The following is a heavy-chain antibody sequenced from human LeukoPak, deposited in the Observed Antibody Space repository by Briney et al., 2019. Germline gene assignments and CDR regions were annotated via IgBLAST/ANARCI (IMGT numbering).Heavy chain of an antibody. V-gene: IGHV3-48*01. D-gene: IGHD5-24*01. CDR3: ARGALERELDY. Sequence: GGSLRLSCAASGFTFSTYSMNWVRQAPGKGLEWVSYISPGSSPMYYADSVKGRFTISRDNAKNSLYLQMNSLRAEDTAVYYCARGALERELDYWGQGTLVTVSS. J-gene: IGHJ4*02. CDR2: ISPGSSPM. CDR1: GFTFSTYS.